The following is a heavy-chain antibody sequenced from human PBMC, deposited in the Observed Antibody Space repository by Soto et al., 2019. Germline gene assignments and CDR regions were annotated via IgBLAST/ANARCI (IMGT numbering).Heavy chain of an antibody. J-gene: IGHJ4*02. D-gene: IGHD3-22*01. V-gene: IGHV1-69*01. CDR2: IIPIFGTP. Sequence: QVQLVQSGAEVRKPGSSVKVSCKASGGTFSRHAISWVRQAPGQGLEWMGGIIPIFGTPNHAQKFQGRLTIIADEGTSTAHMELSSLGTEETAIYYCAGGWGYDSSDYYYAYWGQGTLVIVSS. CDR3: AGGWGYDSSDYYYAY. CDR1: GGTFSRHA.